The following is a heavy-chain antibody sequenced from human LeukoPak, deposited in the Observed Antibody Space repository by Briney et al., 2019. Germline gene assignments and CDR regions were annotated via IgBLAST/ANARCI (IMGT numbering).Heavy chain of an antibody. CDR1: GFTVSSNY. V-gene: IGHV3-53*01. Sequence: GGSLRLSCAASGFTVSSNYMSWVRQAPGKGLEWVSVIYSGGNTYYADSVKGRFTISRDSSKNTLYLQMHSLRAEDTAVYYCVSPLGYSGYVSGRVDYRGQGTLVTVSS. CDR3: VSPLGYSGYVSGRVDY. D-gene: IGHD5-12*01. J-gene: IGHJ4*02. CDR2: IYSGGNT.